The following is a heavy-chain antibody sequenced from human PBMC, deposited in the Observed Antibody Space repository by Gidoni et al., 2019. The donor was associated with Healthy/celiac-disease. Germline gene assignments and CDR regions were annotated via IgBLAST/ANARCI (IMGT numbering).Heavy chain of an antibody. CDR3: ARYRSGGLQFGY. V-gene: IGHV1-69*02. D-gene: IGHD5-12*01. J-gene: IGHJ4*02. Sequence: QVQLVQSGAEVKKPGSSVKVSCKASGGTFSSYTISWVRQAPGQGLEWMGRIIPILGIANYAQKFQGRVTITADKSTSTAYMELSSLRSEDTAVYYCARYRSGGLQFGYWGQGTLVTVSS. CDR2: IIPILGIA. CDR1: GGTFSSYT.